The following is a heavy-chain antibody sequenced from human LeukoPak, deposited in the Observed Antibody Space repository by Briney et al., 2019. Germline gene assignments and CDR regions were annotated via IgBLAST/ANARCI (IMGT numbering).Heavy chain of an antibody. CDR3: ARRRVGYSYGEFDY. Sequence: GESLKISCKGSGYSFTTYWIGWVRQMPGKGLEWMGILNPGDSDTRYSPSFQGQVTISADKSISTTYLQWSSLKASDTAMYYCARRRVGYSYGEFDYWGQGTLVTVSS. V-gene: IGHV5-51*01. J-gene: IGHJ4*02. CDR2: LNPGDSDT. D-gene: IGHD5-18*01. CDR1: GYSFTTYW.